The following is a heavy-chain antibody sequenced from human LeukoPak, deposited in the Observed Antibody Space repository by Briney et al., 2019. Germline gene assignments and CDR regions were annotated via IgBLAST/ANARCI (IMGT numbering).Heavy chain of an antibody. CDR2: ISYDGSNK. CDR3: ARRTIVGAITGIDY. V-gene: IGHV3-30*04. CDR1: GFTFSSYA. Sequence: SGRSLRLSCAASGFTFSSYAMHWVRQAPGKGLEWVAVISYDGSNKYYADSVKGRFTISRDNSKDTLYLQMNSLRAEDTAVYYCARRTIVGAITGIDYWGQGTLVTVSS. D-gene: IGHD1-26*01. J-gene: IGHJ4*02.